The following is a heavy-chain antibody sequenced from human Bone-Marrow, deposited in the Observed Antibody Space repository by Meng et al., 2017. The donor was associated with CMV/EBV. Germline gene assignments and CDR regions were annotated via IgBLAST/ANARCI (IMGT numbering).Heavy chain of an antibody. CDR3: VKGGLSTLPRACDI. V-gene: IGHV3-23*01. CDR1: GFTFSTQA. Sequence: GESLKISCPASGFTFSTQAMSWVRQAPGKGLEWVSAISYSGTTTYYADSVKGRFTVSRDNSKNTLYLQMNSLRADDTAVYYCVKGGLSTLPRACDIWGQGTLVTVSS. CDR2: ISYSGTTT. J-gene: IGHJ3*02. D-gene: IGHD2/OR15-2a*01.